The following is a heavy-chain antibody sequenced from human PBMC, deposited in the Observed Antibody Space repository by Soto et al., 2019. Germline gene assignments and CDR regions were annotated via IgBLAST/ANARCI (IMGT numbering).Heavy chain of an antibody. Sequence: QLQLQESGPGLVKPSETLSLTCTVSGGSISSSSYYWGWIRQPPGKGLEWIGSIYYSGSTYYNPSLKSRVTISVDTSKNQFSLKLSSVTAADTAVYYCASFMITFGGGFDYWGHGTLVTVSS. CDR1: GGSISSSSYY. D-gene: IGHD3-16*01. V-gene: IGHV4-39*01. J-gene: IGHJ4*01. CDR3: ASFMITFGGGFDY. CDR2: IYYSGST.